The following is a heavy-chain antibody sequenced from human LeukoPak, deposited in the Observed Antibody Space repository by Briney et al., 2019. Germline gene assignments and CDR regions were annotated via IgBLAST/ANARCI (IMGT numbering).Heavy chain of an antibody. CDR1: GFTFSSHD. J-gene: IGHJ4*02. Sequence: GESLRLSCAASGFTFSSHDMHWVRQAPGKGLEWVAAISYDGSKQLYADSVKGRFTISRDNSKNTLNLQMNSLRDEDTAVYYCAKDWARYLLSYYFEYWGQGTLVTVSS. CDR3: AKDWARYLLSYYFEY. CDR2: ISYDGSKQ. D-gene: IGHD1-14*01. V-gene: IGHV3-30*18.